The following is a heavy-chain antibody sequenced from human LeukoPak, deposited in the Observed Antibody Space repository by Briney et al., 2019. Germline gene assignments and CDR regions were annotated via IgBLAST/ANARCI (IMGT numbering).Heavy chain of an antibody. CDR2: VNPSGGST. CDR3: ARDRARRFLQGYNWFDP. J-gene: IGHJ5*02. Sequence: RASVKVSCKASGYTFTSYYMHWVRQAPGQGLEWMGIVNPSGGSTSYAQKFQGRVTMTRDTSTSTVYMELSSLRSEDTAVYYCARDRARRFLQGYNWFDPWGQGTLVTVPS. D-gene: IGHD2-21*01. V-gene: IGHV1-46*01. CDR1: GYTFTSYY.